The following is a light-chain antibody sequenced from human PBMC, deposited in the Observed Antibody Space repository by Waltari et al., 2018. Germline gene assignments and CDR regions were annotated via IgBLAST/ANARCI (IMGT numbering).Light chain of an antibody. CDR1: SSDSVDYDF. Sequence: QSALTQPASVSGSPGQSVTISCTGTSSDSVDYDFVSWYQQHPGKAPKLIIFDVTTRPSCVSNRFSGSNSGSTAYLTISGLQAEDDADYFCSSYPRTGTWLFGGGTKLTVL. CDR3: SSYPRTGTWL. V-gene: IGLV2-14*03. J-gene: IGLJ3*02. CDR2: DVT.